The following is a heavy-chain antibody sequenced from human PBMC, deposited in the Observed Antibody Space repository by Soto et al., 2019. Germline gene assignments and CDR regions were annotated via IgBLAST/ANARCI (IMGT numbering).Heavy chain of an antibody. CDR2: IHNTGST. CDR3: ARGSGSNFPYFDH. Sequence: TSETLSLTCTVSGDSISSSTYYWGWIRQPPGKGLEWIGSIHNTGSTYYNPSLKSRVTILVDTSKNQFSLRLNSVTAADTAVYYCARGSGSNFPYFDHWGQGTLVTVSS. D-gene: IGHD1-26*01. V-gene: IGHV4-39*01. CDR1: GDSISSSTYY. J-gene: IGHJ4*02.